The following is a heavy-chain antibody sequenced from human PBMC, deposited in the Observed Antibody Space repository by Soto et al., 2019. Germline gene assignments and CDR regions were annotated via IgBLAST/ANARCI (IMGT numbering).Heavy chain of an antibody. Sequence: ASVKASCKASGYTFTGYYMHWVQQAPGQGLEWMGWINPNSGGTNYAQKFQGWVTMTRDTSISTAYMELSRLRSDDTAVYYCARGGYSYGYGEYYFYYYMDVWGKGTTVTVSS. CDR2: INPNSGGT. V-gene: IGHV1-2*04. J-gene: IGHJ6*03. CDR3: ARGGYSYGYGEYYFYYYMDV. CDR1: GYTFTGYY. D-gene: IGHD5-18*01.